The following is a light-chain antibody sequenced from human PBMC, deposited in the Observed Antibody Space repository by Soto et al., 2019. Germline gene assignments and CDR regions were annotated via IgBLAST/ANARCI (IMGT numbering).Light chain of an antibody. CDR1: QSVTNRY. CDR2: GIS. J-gene: IGKJ3*01. Sequence: ESVLTQSPGTLSLSPGERATLSCRASQSVTNRYFAWYQQRPGQAPRLLIYGISNRATGIPDRFSGSGSGTDFTLTISRLEPEDFVVYYCQQRFSWRSFGPGTRVDIK. V-gene: IGKV3D-20*02. CDR3: QQRFSWRS.